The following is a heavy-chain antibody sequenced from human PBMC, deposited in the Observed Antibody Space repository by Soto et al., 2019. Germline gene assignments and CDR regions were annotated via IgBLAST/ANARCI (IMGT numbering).Heavy chain of an antibody. CDR1: GGSISDFY. CDR2: MYYSGST. Sequence: QVQLQESGPGLVKPSETLSLTCTVSGGSISDFYWSWIRQPPGKALEWIGYGYMYYSGSTYYNPSLAGRASISVDPSNNQFSLRLSSVTAADTAVYYCARGSLSTVTANAFDVWGPGAPVTVSS. CDR3: ARGSLSTVTANAFDV. V-gene: IGHV4-59*01. J-gene: IGHJ3*01. D-gene: IGHD2-21*02.